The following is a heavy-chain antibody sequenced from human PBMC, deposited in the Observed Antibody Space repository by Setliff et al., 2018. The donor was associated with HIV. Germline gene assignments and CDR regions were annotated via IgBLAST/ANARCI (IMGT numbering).Heavy chain of an antibody. J-gene: IGHJ6*02. CDR3: ARDTYYTLRGMDV. D-gene: IGHD3-10*01. CDR1: GFTFSSYE. V-gene: IGHV3-48*03. CDR2: ISSSGNAI. Sequence: GSLRLSCAASGFTFSSYEMNWVRQAPGKGLEWVSYISSSGNAIYYADSVKGRFTISRDNAKNSLYLQMNSLRAEDTAVYYCARDTYYTLRGMDVWGQGTTVTVS.